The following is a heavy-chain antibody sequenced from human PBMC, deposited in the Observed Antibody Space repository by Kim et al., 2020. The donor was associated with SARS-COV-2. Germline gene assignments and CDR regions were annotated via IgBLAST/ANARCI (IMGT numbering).Heavy chain of an antibody. Sequence: SVKVSCRASGGTFSTYALSWVRQAPGQGLEWMGRIIPILGIADYAQKFQGRVTITADKSTSTAYMELSSLRSEDTAVYFCARDVGGFGELGAFDIWGQG. CDR2: IIPILGIA. J-gene: IGHJ3*02. CDR3: ARDVGGFGELGAFDI. CDR1: GGTFSTYA. V-gene: IGHV1-69*04. D-gene: IGHD3-10*01.